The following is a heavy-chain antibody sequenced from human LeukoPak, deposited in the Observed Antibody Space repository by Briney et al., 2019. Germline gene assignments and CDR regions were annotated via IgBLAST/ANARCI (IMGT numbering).Heavy chain of an antibody. V-gene: IGHV3-48*04. J-gene: IGHJ5*02. Sequence: GGSLRLSCTASGFTFSSHSVNWVRQAPGKGLEWVSYISSSSSTIYYADSVKGRFTISRDNAKNSLYLQMNSLRAEDTAVYYCARGPPQYCSGGSCYPNWFDPWGQGTPVTVSS. CDR2: ISSSSSTI. CDR3: ARGPPQYCSGGSCYPNWFDP. D-gene: IGHD2-15*01. CDR1: GFTFSSHS.